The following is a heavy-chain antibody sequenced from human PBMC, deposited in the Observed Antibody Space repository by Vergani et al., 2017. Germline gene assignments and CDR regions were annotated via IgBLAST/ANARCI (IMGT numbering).Heavy chain of an antibody. V-gene: IGHV1-3*01. J-gene: IGHJ5*02. CDR3: ARDGGSNWFDP. CDR1: GYTFTSYA. Sequence: QVQLVQSGAEVKKPGASVKVSCKASGYTFTSYAMHWVRQAPGQRLEWMGWINAGNGNTKYSQKLQGRVTMTTDTSTSTAYMELRSLRSDDTAVYYCARDGGSNWFDPWGQGTLVTVSS. CDR2: INAGNGNT. D-gene: IGHD3-16*01.